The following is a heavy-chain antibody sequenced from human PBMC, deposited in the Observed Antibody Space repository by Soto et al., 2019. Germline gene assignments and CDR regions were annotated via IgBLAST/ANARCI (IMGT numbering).Heavy chain of an antibody. V-gene: IGHV4-39*01. J-gene: IGHJ5*02. CDR2: IYYSGST. CDR3: ARRYCSGGSCYSGVNWFDP. D-gene: IGHD2-15*01. Sequence: PSETLSLTSPLSGSSIGSLSYYWDWIRHPPGKGLEWIGSIYYSGSTYYNPSLKSRVTISVDTSKNQFSLKLSSVTAADTAVYYCARRYCSGGSCYSGVNWFDPWGQGTLVTVS. CDR1: GSSIGSLSYY.